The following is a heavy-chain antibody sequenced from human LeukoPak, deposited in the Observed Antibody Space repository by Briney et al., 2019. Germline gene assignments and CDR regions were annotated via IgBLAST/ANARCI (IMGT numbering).Heavy chain of an antibody. D-gene: IGHD1-26*01. V-gene: IGHV4-59*01. Sequence: PSETLSLTCSVSGGPITEYYWSWIRQPPGKGLEWIGYIYYTGSTNYSPSLKSRVTMSVDASRNQFSLKLVSVTAADTAVYYCARDRVTTGYYYLDSWGQGILVTVSS. CDR1: GGPITEYY. CDR3: ARDRVTTGYYYLDS. J-gene: IGHJ4*02. CDR2: IYYTGST.